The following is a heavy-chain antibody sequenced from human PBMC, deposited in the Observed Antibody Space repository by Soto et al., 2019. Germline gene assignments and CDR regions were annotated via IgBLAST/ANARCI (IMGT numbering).Heavy chain of an antibody. CDR1: GYTFTGYY. CDR2: INPNSGGT. J-gene: IGHJ6*02. V-gene: IGHV1-2*04. D-gene: IGHD6-13*01. CDR3: ARGNRIAATYYYYGMDV. Sequence: QVQLVQSGAEVKKPGASVKVSCKASGYTFTGYYMHWVRQAPGQGLGWMGWINPNSGGTNYAQKFQGWVTMTRDTSISTAYMELSRLRSDDTAVYYCARGNRIAATYYYYGMDVWGQGTTVTVSS.